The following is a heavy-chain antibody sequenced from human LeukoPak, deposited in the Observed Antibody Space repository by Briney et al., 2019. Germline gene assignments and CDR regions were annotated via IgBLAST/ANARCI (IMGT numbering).Heavy chain of an antibody. Sequence: SETLSLTCTVSGDSISSGNYYWSWIRQPAGKGLEWIGRIWADGAPTYRPSLKSRVTISVDTSKNQFSLKLSSVTAADTAVYYCARRQSTYGDYLDYFDYWGQGTLVTVSS. V-gene: IGHV4-61*02. J-gene: IGHJ4*02. D-gene: IGHD4-17*01. CDR1: GDSISSGNYY. CDR2: IWADGAP. CDR3: ARRQSTYGDYLDYFDY.